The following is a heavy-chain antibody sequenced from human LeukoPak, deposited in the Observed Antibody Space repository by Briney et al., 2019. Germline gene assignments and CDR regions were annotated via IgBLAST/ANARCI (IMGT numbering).Heavy chain of an antibody. D-gene: IGHD4-17*01. V-gene: IGHV4-30-4*01. CDR2: IYYSGST. Sequence: SETLSLTCTVSGGSISSGDYYWSWIRQPPGKGLEWIGYIYYSGSTYYNPSLKSRVTISVDTSKNQFSLKLSSVTAADTAVYYCARDHDYGDFNYYGMDVWGQGTTVTVSS. CDR3: ARDHDYGDFNYYGMDV. CDR1: GGSISSGDYY. J-gene: IGHJ6*02.